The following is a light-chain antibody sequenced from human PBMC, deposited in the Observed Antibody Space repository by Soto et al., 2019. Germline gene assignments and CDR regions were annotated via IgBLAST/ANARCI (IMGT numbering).Light chain of an antibody. CDR1: SSDVGGYNF. CDR3: SSYAGSNNRYV. V-gene: IGLV2-8*01. Sequence: SALTQPPSASGSPGQSVTISCTGTSSDVGGYNFVSWYQQNPGKAPKLMIYEVSKRPSGVPDRFSGSKSDNTASLTVSGLQAEDQADYYCSSYAGSNNRYVFGTGTKLTVL. CDR2: EVS. J-gene: IGLJ1*01.